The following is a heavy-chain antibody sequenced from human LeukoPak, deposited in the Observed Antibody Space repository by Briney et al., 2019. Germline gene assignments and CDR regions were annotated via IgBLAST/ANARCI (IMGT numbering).Heavy chain of an antibody. CDR3: ARDRRSSYYFDY. J-gene: IGHJ4*02. D-gene: IGHD6-6*01. Sequence: TGGSLRLSCAASGFTFSSYAISWVRQAPGKGLEWVSAISGSGGSTYYADSVKGRFTISRDNSKNTLYLQMNSLRAEDTAVYYCARDRRSSYYFDYWGQGTLVTVSS. CDR1: GFTFSSYA. CDR2: ISGSGGST. V-gene: IGHV3-23*01.